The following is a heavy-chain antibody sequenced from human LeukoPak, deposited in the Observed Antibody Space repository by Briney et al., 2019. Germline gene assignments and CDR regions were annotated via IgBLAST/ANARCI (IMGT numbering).Heavy chain of an antibody. J-gene: IGHJ4*02. Sequence: PSETLSLTCAVSGYSISSGYYWGWIRQPPGKGLEWIGSIYHSGSTYYNPSLKSRVTISVDTSKNRFSLKLSSVTAADTAVYYCATRSSQFNFDYWGQGTLVTVSS. V-gene: IGHV4-38-2*01. CDR2: IYHSGST. D-gene: IGHD2-2*01. CDR3: ATRSSQFNFDY. CDR1: GYSISSGYY.